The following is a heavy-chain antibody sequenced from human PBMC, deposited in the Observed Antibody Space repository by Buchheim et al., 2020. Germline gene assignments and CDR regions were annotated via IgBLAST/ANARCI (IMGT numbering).Heavy chain of an antibody. CDR3: AGQGGEWLRPRYFDL. CDR2: ISSSGDNI. CDR1: GFILNTYE. V-gene: IGHV3-48*03. D-gene: IGHD3-3*01. J-gene: IGHJ2*01. Sequence: EVQLVESGGGLVQPGGSLRLSCAASGFILNTYEMNWIRQTPGKGLEWISYISSSGDNIYYAESVKGRFTISRDNARNSLYLQMNSLRAEDGAVYFCAGQGGEWLRPRYFDLWGRGTL.